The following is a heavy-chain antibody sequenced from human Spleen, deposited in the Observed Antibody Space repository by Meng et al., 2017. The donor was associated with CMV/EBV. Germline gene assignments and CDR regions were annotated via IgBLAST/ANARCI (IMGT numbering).Heavy chain of an antibody. Sequence: QVPLLQSGPEGKKPGASVRVSCKASPYAFGTYGISWVRQAPGLGLEWMGWFVNYRDTYPAPKFQDRVTMTTDTHTNTVIMELRSLTSDDTAVYYCVKGTPGRSYCDYWGQGTLVTVSS. CDR2: FVNYRDT. J-gene: IGHJ4*02. V-gene: IGHV1-18*01. CDR3: VKGTPGRSYCDY. D-gene: IGHD3-10*01. CDR1: PYAFGTYG.